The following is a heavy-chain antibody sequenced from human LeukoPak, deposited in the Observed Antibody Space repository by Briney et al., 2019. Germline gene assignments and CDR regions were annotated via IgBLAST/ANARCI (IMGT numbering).Heavy chain of an antibody. D-gene: IGHD3-22*01. V-gene: IGHV3-23*01. CDR2: ISGSGGST. CDR3: AKDSRGYQDYFGY. J-gene: IGHJ4*02. Sequence: PGGSLRLSCAASGFTFSSYGMHWVRQAPGKGLEWVSVISGSGGSTYYAASVKGRFTISRDNSKNTLYLQMNSLRAEDTAVYYCAKDSRGYQDYFGYWGQGTLVTVSS. CDR1: GFTFSSYG.